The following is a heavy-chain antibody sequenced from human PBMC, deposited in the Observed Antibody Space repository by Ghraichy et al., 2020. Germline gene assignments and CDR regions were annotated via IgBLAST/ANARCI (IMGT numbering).Heavy chain of an antibody. Sequence: SETLSLTCAVYGGSFSGYYWSWIRQPPGKGLEWIGEINHSGSTNYNPSLKSRVTISVDTSKNQFSLKLSSVTAADTAVYYCARIEAAAAGFDYWGQGTLVTVSS. D-gene: IGHD6-13*01. CDR3: ARIEAAAAGFDY. CDR1: GGSFSGYY. CDR2: INHSGST. V-gene: IGHV4-34*01. J-gene: IGHJ4*02.